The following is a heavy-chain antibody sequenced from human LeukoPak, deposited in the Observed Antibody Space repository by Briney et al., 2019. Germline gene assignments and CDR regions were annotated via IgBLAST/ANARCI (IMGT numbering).Heavy chain of an antibody. Sequence: SETLSLTCTVSGGSISSYYWSWIRQPPGKGLEWIGYIYYGGSTNYNPSLKSRVTISVDTSKNQFSLKLSSVTAADTAVYYCARESAAVVNWFDPWGQGTLVTVSS. D-gene: IGHD6-13*01. CDR3: ARESAAVVNWFDP. J-gene: IGHJ5*02. V-gene: IGHV4-59*01. CDR1: GGSISSYY. CDR2: IYYGGST.